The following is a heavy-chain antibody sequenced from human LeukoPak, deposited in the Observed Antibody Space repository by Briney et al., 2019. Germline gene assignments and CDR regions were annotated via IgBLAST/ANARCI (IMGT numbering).Heavy chain of an antibody. CDR2: IYYTGNT. CDR1: GGSITSDGYL. J-gene: IGHJ5*02. V-gene: IGHV4-31*03. Sequence: SQTLSLTCTVSGGSITSDGYLWSWIRQHPGKGLEWIGDIYYTGNTKYNPSLKSRLTISVDTSKNQFSLRLTSVTAADTAVYYCARAKYNWNPGWFDPWGQGTLVTVSS. CDR3: ARAKYNWNPGWFDP. D-gene: IGHD1-20*01.